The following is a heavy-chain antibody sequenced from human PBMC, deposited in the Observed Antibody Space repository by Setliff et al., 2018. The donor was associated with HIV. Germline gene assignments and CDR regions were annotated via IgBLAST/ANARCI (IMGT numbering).Heavy chain of an antibody. CDR2: IHASGST. CDR1: GDTDFY. J-gene: IGHJ5*02. CDR3: ARDFDYGSDPGFFDP. Sequence: SETLSLTCTVSGDTDFYWSWIRQSLGKGLEWIGYIHASGSTNYNPSLKSRVSMSVDTSKNQFSLKVNSVTAADTAVYYCARDFDYGSDPGFFDPWGQGTLVTVSS. V-gene: IGHV4-4*08. D-gene: IGHD3-10*01.